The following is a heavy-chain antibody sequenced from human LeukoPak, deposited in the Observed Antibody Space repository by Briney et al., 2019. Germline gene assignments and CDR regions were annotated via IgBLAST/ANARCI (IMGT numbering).Heavy chain of an antibody. Sequence: SETLSLTCTVSGYSISSDYYWGWIRQPPGKGLEWIGSIHHSGRTYYNPSLKSRVTISVDTSKNQFSLKLSSVTAADTAVYYCATLGPDYDILTGPYFDYWGQGTLVTVSS. CDR2: IHHSGRT. V-gene: IGHV4-38-2*02. CDR1: GYSISSDYY. CDR3: ATLGPDYDILTGPYFDY. D-gene: IGHD3-9*01. J-gene: IGHJ4*02.